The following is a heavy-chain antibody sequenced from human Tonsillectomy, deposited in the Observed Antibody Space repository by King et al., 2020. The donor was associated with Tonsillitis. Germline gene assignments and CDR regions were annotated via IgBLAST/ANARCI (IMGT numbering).Heavy chain of an antibody. J-gene: IGHJ4*02. D-gene: IGHD2-2*01. CDR2: IYPGDSDT. CDR1: GFIFTTSW. V-gene: IGHV5-51*01. Sequence: VQLVQSGAEVKKPGETLRISCTGSGFIFTTSWIAWVRQMPGKGLDWMGIIYPGDSDTRYSPSFQGRITISADKSITTAYLQWSSLKASDTAMYYCVRQGASRGVIDSWGQGTLVTVSS. CDR3: VRQGASRGVIDS.